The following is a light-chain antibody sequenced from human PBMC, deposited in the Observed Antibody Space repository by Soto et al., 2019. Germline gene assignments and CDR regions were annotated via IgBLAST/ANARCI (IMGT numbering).Light chain of an antibody. J-gene: IGLJ1*01. CDR2: EVS. CDR3: SSYTSSSTSCV. V-gene: IGLV2-14*01. CDR1: SSDVGGYNY. Sequence: QSVLTQPASVSGSPGQSITISCTGTSSDVGGYNYVSWYQQHPGKAPKVVIYEVSNRPSGVSNRFSGSKSGDTASLTISGLQAEDEADYYCSSYTSSSTSCVFGTGTKVTVL.